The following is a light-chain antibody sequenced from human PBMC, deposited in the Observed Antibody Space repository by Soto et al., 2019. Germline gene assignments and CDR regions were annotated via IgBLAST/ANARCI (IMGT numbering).Light chain of an antibody. CDR3: QVWDSSSDRDVV. CDR1: NIGSKS. J-gene: IGLJ2*01. Sequence: SYELTQPPSVSVAPGKTARITCGGNNIGSKSVHWYQQKPGQAPVLVIYYDSDRPSGIPERFSGSNSGNTATLTISRVEARDEADYYCQVWDSSSDRDVVFGGGTKLTVL. V-gene: IGLV3-21*04. CDR2: YDS.